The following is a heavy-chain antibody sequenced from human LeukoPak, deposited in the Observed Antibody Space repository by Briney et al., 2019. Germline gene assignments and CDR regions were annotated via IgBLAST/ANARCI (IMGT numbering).Heavy chain of an antibody. Sequence: SETLSLTCAVSGGSINSRDFSWSWFRQPPGKGLEWIGYIYSSGTTYYNPSLKSRVTLSVDRSKDHFSLGLSSVTAADTAVYYCARGDYASSFEFWGQGTLVTVSS. V-gene: IGHV4-30-2*01. CDR3: ARGDYASSFEF. CDR2: IYSSGTT. D-gene: IGHD4-17*01. J-gene: IGHJ4*01. CDR1: GGSINSRDFS.